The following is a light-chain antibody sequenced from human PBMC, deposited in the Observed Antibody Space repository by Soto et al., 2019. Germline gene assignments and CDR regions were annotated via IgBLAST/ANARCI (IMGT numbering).Light chain of an antibody. V-gene: IGKV3-20*01. J-gene: IGKJ5*01. CDR1: QSVSSSY. Sequence: EIVLTQSPCTLSFSPWERSTLSCMASQSVSSSYLAWYQQKPGQAPRLLIFGASSRATGIPDRFSGIGSGTDFTLTISRLEPEDFAVYYCQQYGSSAITFGQGTRLEI. CDR2: GAS. CDR3: QQYGSSAIT.